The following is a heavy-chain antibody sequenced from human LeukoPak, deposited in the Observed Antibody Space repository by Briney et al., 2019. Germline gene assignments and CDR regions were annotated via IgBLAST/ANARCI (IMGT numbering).Heavy chain of an antibody. V-gene: IGHV3-30-3*01. CDR1: GFTFSNFS. CDR2: NTYDGSNK. D-gene: IGHD3-3*01. Sequence: GAPRPSFSAPGFTFSNFSMQRVRQASGKGPEGVAVNTYDGSNKYYADSVKGRFTISRDNSKNTLYLQMNSLRAEGTAVYYCASPPESDYDYTVVGFAYWGQGTLVTVSS. J-gene: IGHJ4*02. CDR3: ASPPESDYDYTVVGFAY.